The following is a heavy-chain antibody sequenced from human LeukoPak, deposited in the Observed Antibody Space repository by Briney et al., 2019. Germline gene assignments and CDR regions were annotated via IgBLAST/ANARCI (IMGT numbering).Heavy chain of an antibody. D-gene: IGHD4-11*01. CDR1: GYMFNSFG. V-gene: IGHV1-18*01. J-gene: IGHJ4*02. CDR3: ARDATTVTTISGLRSQAEY. Sequence: ASVKVTCKASGYMFNSFGINWVRQAPGQGLEWMGWISPYTGSTNFAQKLQDRVTMTTDTSTRTAYMEVRSLTSDDTAVYYCARDATTVTTISGLRSQAEYWGQGTLVTVSS. CDR2: ISPYTGST.